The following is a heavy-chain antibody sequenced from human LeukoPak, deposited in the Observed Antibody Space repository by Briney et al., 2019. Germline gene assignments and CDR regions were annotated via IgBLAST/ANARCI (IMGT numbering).Heavy chain of an antibody. J-gene: IGHJ6*03. CDR2: IKQEGSEK. D-gene: IGHD5-18*01. CDR3: ARISRIQLWDGRLWYYYYYMDV. CDR1: GFTFSSRDW. Sequence: GGCLRLSCVASGFTFSSRDWMTGARQAPGKGLEGVANIKQEGSEKNYVDSVKGRFTISRDNAKNSLYLQRNSLRDEDTAVYYCARISRIQLWDGRLWYYYYYMDVWGKGTTVTISS. V-gene: IGHV3-7*01.